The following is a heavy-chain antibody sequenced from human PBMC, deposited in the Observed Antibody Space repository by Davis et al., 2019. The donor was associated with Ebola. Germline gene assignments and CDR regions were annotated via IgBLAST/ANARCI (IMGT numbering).Heavy chain of an antibody. D-gene: IGHD4/OR15-4a*01. V-gene: IGHV4-61*01. Sequence: MPGGSLRLSCTVSGGSVSSGSYYWNWIRQPPGKGLEWIGYVYYSGTTSYNPSLKSRVTISVDTSKNQFSLKLSSVTAADTAVYFCARDRRDYGFWYSDLWGRGTLVTVSS. J-gene: IGHJ2*01. CDR2: VYYSGTT. CDR1: GGSVSSGSYY. CDR3: ARDRRDYGFWYSDL.